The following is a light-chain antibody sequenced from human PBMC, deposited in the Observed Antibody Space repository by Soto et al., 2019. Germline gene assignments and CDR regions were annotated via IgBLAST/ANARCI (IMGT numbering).Light chain of an antibody. Sequence: EIVMTQSPTILSVSPGERATLSCRASQSVSSNLAWYQQKPGQAPRLLIYGVYTRAPGIPARFSGSGSGTEFTLTISSLQSEDFAVYYCQQYNNWPPWTFGQGTKVDIK. CDR3: QQYNNWPPWT. CDR1: QSVSSN. V-gene: IGKV3D-15*01. CDR2: GVY. J-gene: IGKJ1*01.